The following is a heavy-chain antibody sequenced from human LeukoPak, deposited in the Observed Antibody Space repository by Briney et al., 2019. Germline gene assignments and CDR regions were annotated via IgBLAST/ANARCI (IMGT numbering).Heavy chain of an antibody. CDR2: IYYSGST. J-gene: IGHJ4*02. V-gene: IGHV4-30-4*08. D-gene: IGHD3-22*01. CDR3: ARDPGYDSSGYYPFDY. Sequence: KASETLSLTCTVSGGSISSGDYYWSWIRQPPGKGPEWIGYIYYSGSTYYNPSLKSRVTISVDTSKNQFSLKLSSVTAADTAVYYCARDPGYDSSGYYPFDYWGQGTLVTVSS. CDR1: GGSISSGDYY.